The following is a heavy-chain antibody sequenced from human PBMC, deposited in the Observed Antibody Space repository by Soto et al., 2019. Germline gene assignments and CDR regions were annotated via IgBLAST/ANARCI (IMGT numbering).Heavy chain of an antibody. J-gene: IGHJ4*02. CDR2: IYPRDYET. CDR1: GGSFPSFW. CDR3: ARHIRYCTNGVCRYYFDY. V-gene: IGHV5-51*01. D-gene: IGHD2-8*01. Sequence: PGEPLKICYKLAGGSFPSFWIGWVRQMPGKGLEWLGSIYPRDYETRYSPSFQGQVTISADNSISTAYLQWSSLKASDTAMYYCARHIRYCTNGVCRYYFDYWGQGTLVTVSS.